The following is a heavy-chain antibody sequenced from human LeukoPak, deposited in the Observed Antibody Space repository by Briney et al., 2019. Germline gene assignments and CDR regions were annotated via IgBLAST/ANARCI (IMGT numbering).Heavy chain of an antibody. D-gene: IGHD3-9*01. Sequence: SETLSLTCTVSGGSISSYYWSWLRQSPGKGLEWLGYVHDSAGTIYNPSLKSRVTISVGTSKTQFSLKVTSVTTADTAVYYCAKGRKDFDTNLGPFDSWGQGILVTVSS. CDR1: GGSISSYY. V-gene: IGHV4-59*01. CDR2: VHDSAGT. J-gene: IGHJ4*02. CDR3: AKGRKDFDTNLGPFDS.